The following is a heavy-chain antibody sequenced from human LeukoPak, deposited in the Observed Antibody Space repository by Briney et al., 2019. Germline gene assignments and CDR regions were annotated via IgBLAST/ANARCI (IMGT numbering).Heavy chain of an antibody. V-gene: IGHV4-4*07. CDR1: GGSISSYY. CDR3: ARDSGTTGEVKFDP. CDR2: IYTSGTI. J-gene: IGHJ5*02. Sequence: PSETLSLTCTVSGGSISSYYWSWIRQPAGTALEWIGRIYTSGTITYNPSLKSRFTMSVDTSKNQFSLKLSSVTAADTAVYYCARDSGTTGEVKFDPWGQGTLVTVSS. D-gene: IGHD3-10*01.